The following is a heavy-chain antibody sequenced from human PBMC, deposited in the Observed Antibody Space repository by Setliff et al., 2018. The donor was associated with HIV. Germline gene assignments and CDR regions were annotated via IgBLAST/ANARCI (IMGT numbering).Heavy chain of an antibody. CDR2: IYSGGST. CDR1: GFTVSSNY. CDR3: ARDTPPIY. V-gene: IGHV3-66*01. J-gene: IGHJ4*02. Sequence: GGSLRLSCAASGFTVSSNYMNWVRQAPGKGLEWVSVIYSGGSTYYADSVKGRFTISGDNAKNSLYLQMNSLRAEDTAVYYCARDTPPIYWGQGTLVTVSS.